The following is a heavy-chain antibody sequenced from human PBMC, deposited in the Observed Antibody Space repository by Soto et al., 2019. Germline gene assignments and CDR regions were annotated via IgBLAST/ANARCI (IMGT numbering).Heavy chain of an antibody. Sequence: QITLKESGPTLVKPTQTLTLTCTFSGFSLSTSGVGVGWIRQPPGKALEWLALIYWDDDKRYSPSLKSRLTIXKVXSKNQVVLTMTNMDPVDTATYYCAQVRQQLAFGDYWGQGTLVTVSS. J-gene: IGHJ4*02. D-gene: IGHD6-13*01. CDR2: IYWDDDK. V-gene: IGHV2-5*02. CDR3: AQVRQQLAFGDY. CDR1: GFSLSTSGVG.